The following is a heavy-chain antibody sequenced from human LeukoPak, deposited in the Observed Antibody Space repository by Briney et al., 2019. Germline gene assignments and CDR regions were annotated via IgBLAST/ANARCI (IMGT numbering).Heavy chain of an antibody. V-gene: IGHV3-7*01. CDR3: ARGLNYYYDSSGYPPPEYFQH. J-gene: IGHJ1*01. D-gene: IGHD3-22*01. Sequence: GGSLRLSCVASGFTFSSYWMSWVRQAPGKGLEWVANIKQDGSEKYYVDSVKGRFTISRDNAKNSLYLQMNSLRAEDTAVYYCARGLNYYYDSSGYPPPEYFQHWGQGTLVTVSS. CDR2: IKQDGSEK. CDR1: GFTFSSYW.